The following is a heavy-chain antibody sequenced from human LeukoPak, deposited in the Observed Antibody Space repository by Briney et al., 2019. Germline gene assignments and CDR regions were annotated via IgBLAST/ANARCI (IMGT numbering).Heavy chain of an antibody. J-gene: IGHJ4*02. CDR2: ISGSGGST. CDR1: GFTFSSYA. V-gene: IGHV3-23*01. CDR3: ANGFPANYYYGSGSYIDY. D-gene: IGHD3-10*01. Sequence: GGSLRLSCAASGFTFSSYAMSWVRQAPGKGLEWVSAISGSGGSTYYADSVKGRFTISRDNSKNTLYLQMNSLRAEDTAVYYCANGFPANYYYGSGSYIDYWGQGTLVTVSS.